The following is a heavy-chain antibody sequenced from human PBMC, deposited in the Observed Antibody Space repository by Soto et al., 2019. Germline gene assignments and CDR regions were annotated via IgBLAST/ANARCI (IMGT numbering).Heavy chain of an antibody. Sequence: QMQLVQSAAEVREPGTSVRVSCRASGFDFGSFGIQFLRQTRGRGLEWIGWIVVVSGSTNYARQFQGRVAIARDMSSSTAYLDLYDLKSDDTAVYFCSADHPHMAMGWPVWGQGTKVTVSS. CDR1: GFDFGSFG. D-gene: IGHD1-26*01. CDR3: SADHPHMAMGWPV. V-gene: IGHV1-58*02. CDR2: IVVVSGST. J-gene: IGHJ6*02.